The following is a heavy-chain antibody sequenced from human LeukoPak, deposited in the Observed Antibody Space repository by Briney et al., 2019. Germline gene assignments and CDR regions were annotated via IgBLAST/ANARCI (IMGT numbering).Heavy chain of an antibody. Sequence: GGSLRLSCAASGFTFSSYGMHWVRQAPGKGLEWVAVISYDGSNKYYADSVKGRFTISRDNSKNTLYLQMNSLRAEDTAVYYCAKDGRDGIVGATTAPDYWGQGTLVTVSS. V-gene: IGHV3-30*18. D-gene: IGHD1-26*01. CDR1: GFTFSSYG. J-gene: IGHJ4*02. CDR3: AKDGRDGIVGATTAPDY. CDR2: ISYDGSNK.